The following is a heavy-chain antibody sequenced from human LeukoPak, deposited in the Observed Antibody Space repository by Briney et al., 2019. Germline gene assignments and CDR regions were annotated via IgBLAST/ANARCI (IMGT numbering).Heavy chain of an antibody. CDR2: INPNSGGT. J-gene: IGHJ5*02. CDR3: ARDPTYYCGSGSSGNWFDP. D-gene: IGHD3-10*01. CDR1: GYTFTGYY. Sequence: ASVNVSCKASGYTFTGYYMHWVRQAPGQGLEWMGWINPNSGGTYYGQKFQGRVTMTRDTSITTAYMELNRLRSDDTAVYYCARDPTYYCGSGSSGNWFDPWGQGTLVTVSS. V-gene: IGHV1-2*02.